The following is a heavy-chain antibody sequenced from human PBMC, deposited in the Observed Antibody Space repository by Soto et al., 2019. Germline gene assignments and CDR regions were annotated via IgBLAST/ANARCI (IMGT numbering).Heavy chain of an antibody. CDR2: IYYSGST. CDR3: ARHQIAVASLDY. D-gene: IGHD6-19*01. V-gene: IGHV4-39*01. J-gene: IGHJ4*02. CDR1: GGSISSSSYY. Sequence: QLQLQESGPGLVKPSETLSLTCTVSGGSISSSSYYWGWIRQPPGKGLEWIGSIYYSGSTYYNPSLKSRVTISVHTSQNQFSLKLSSVTAADTAVYCCARHQIAVASLDYWGQGTLVTVSS.